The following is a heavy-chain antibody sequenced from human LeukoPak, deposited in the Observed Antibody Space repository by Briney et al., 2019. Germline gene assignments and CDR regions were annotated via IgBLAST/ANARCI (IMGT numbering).Heavy chain of an antibody. CDR2: ISHDGINK. CDR1: GFTFSNYG. Sequence: GGSLRLSCAASGFTFSNYGLHWVRQAPGKGLEWVAVISHDGINKYYADSVKGRFTISRDSSKNTLYVQMNSLRTEDTALYYCARGGSYYYDTSGYLPHLDYWGQGTLVTVSS. J-gene: IGHJ4*02. D-gene: IGHD3-22*01. CDR3: ARGGSYYYDTSGYLPHLDY. V-gene: IGHV3-30-3*01.